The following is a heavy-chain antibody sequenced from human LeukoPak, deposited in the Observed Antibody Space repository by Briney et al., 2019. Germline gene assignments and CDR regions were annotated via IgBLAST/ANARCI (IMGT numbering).Heavy chain of an antibody. CDR3: ARPREGFDL. CDR1: GFNFGDYW. J-gene: IGHJ5*02. V-gene: IGHV3-74*01. Sequence: GGSLRLSCAASGFNFGDYWMHWVRHAPGKGLVWVSRIKTDGSITTYADSVKGRFTISRDNAKNTLYLQMNSLRAEDTAVYYCARPREGFDLWGQGTLVTVSS. CDR2: IKTDGSIT. D-gene: IGHD1-26*01.